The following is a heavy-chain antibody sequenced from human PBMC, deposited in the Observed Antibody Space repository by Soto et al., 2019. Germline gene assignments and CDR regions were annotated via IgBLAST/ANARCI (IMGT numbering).Heavy chain of an antibody. CDR1: GDSVSSNSAA. Sequence: PSQTLSLTCAISGDSVSSNSAAWNWIRQSPSRGLEWLGRTYYRSKWYNDYAVSVKSRITINPDTSKNQFSLQLNSVTPEDTAVYSCPRSIHRYGLNDFDYWGQGTLVTVSS. V-gene: IGHV6-1*01. D-gene: IGHD5-18*01. CDR2: TYYRSKWYN. CDR3: PRSIHRYGLNDFDY. J-gene: IGHJ4*02.